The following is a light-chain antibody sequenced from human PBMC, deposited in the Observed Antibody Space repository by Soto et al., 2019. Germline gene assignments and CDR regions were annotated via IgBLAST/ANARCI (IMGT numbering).Light chain of an antibody. CDR1: NIGIKS. J-gene: IGLJ2*01. Sequence: SYELTQPPSVSVTPGETAEIPCGGNNIGIKSVQWNQQKEGQAPVAVIFYDSDPLSDIPERFSGSNSGNTATLTITRVEAGDDADYYCQVWDSIRDHRGVVFGGGTKLTVL. V-gene: IGLV3-21*04. CDR2: YDS. CDR3: QVWDSIRDHRGVV.